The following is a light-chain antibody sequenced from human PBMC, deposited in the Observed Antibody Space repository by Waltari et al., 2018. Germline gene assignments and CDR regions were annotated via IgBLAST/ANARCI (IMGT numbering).Light chain of an antibody. CDR1: QSVTTNS. J-gene: IGKJ1*01. CDR3: QHYGTSPRT. Sequence: EIIFTQSPGTLSLSPGERATLSCRASQSVTTNSLAWYQQQPGQAPGLIIYGSFNRATGIPDMFSGSGSGTDFTLTSIRLEPVDFAVYYCQHYGTSPRTFGQGTKVEL. V-gene: IGKV3-20*01. CDR2: GSF.